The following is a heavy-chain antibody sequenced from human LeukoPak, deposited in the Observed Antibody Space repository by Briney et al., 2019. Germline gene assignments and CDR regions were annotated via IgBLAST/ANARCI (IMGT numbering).Heavy chain of an antibody. CDR2: IIPILKIA. J-gene: IGHJ6*02. D-gene: IGHD2-21*02. CDR3: ASLGGDMDLDTFDYYYSGMDL. Sequence: SVKVSCKTSGGTFSSFAVSWVRQAPGQGLEWMGRIIPILKIAKYAQKFQGRVTITADTATTTAYMELTSLRSEDTAVYYCASLGGDMDLDTFDYYYSGMDLWGQGTTVTVSS. CDR1: GGTFSSFA. V-gene: IGHV1-69*04.